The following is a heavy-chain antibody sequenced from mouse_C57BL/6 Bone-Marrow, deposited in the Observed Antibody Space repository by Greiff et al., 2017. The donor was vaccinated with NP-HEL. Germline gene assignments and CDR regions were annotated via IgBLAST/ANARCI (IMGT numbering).Heavy chain of an antibody. V-gene: IGHV10-1*01. CDR2: ISSKSNNYAT. J-gene: IGHJ3*01. Sequence: DAGGGLVQPKGSLTLSCAASGFSFNTYAMNWVRQAPGKGLEWVARISSKSNNYATYYADSVKDRFTISRDDSESMLYLQMNNLKTEDTAMYYCVRHYDGDAYWGQGTLVTVSA. D-gene: IGHD2-12*01. CDR3: VRHYDGDAY. CDR1: GFSFNTYA.